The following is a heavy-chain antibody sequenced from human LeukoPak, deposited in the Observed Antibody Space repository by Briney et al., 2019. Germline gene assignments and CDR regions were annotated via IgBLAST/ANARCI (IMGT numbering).Heavy chain of an antibody. V-gene: IGHV1-69*05. Sequence: VASVKVSCKASGCTFSSYAISWVRQAPGQGLEWMGRIIPIFGTANYAQKFQGRVTITTDESTSTAHMELSSLRSEDPAVYYCAREYSYGYEVSAFDIWGQGTMVTVSS. J-gene: IGHJ3*02. CDR1: GCTFSSYA. CDR2: IIPIFGTA. D-gene: IGHD5-18*01. CDR3: AREYSYGYEVSAFDI.